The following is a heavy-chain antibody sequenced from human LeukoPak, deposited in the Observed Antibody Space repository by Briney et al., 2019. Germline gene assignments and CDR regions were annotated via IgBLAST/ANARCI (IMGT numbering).Heavy chain of an antibody. CDR3: ARYRPAADLDY. CDR1: GWSFSSYG. V-gene: IGHV3-33*01. CDR2: IWYDGSNK. Sequence: PWRSLRLSCAASGWSFSSYGMHWVRQAPGKGLEWVAVIWYDGSNKFYADSVKGRFTISRDNSKNTRYLQMNSLRAEDTAVYYCARYRPAADLDYWGQGTLVTVSS. D-gene: IGHD6-13*01. J-gene: IGHJ4*02.